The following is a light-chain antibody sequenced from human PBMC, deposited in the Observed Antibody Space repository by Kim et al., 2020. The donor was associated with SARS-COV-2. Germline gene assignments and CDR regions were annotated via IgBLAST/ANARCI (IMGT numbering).Light chain of an antibody. J-gene: IGKJ4*01. CDR1: QSLLHSNGYNY. CDR2: LGS. CDR3: NQALQTPLLT. Sequence: DIVMTQSPLSLPVTPGEPASISCRSSQSLLHSNGYNYLDWYLQKPGQSPQLLIYLGSNRASGVPDRFSGSGSGTDFTLKISRVEAEDVGDYYCNQALQTPLLTFGGGTKLEI. V-gene: IGKV2-28*01.